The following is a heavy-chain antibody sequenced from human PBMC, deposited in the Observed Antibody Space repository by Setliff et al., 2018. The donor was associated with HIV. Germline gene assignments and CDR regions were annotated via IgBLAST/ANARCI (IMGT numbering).Heavy chain of an antibody. Sequence: SETLSLTCAVYGDSFIGYYWTWIRQSPGKGLEWIGEIDHSGNTNYNPSPKSRITISADTSKNQFSLKLTSVSAADTALYYCARDRGILSNWLYYFDSWGQGTLVTVSS. J-gene: IGHJ4*02. CDR3: ARDRGILSNWLYYFDS. CDR2: IDHSGNT. D-gene: IGHD6-13*01. CDR1: GDSFIGYY. V-gene: IGHV4-34*01.